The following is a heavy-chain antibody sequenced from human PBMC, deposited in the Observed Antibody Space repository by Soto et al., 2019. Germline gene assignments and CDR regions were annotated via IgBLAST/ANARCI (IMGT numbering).Heavy chain of an antibody. J-gene: IGHJ3*02. CDR1: GFTFSSYA. V-gene: IGHV3-23*01. CDR2: LTGSGGST. D-gene: IGHD2-8*01. Sequence: DVQLLESGGGLVQPGGSLRLSCAASGFTFSSYAMSWVRQAPGKGLAWVSSLTGSGGSTYYADSVKGGFTITRDNSRDTLYLQMNSLRAEDTAVYYCAGGRTSGNYAFEIWGQGTMVTVSS. CDR3: AGGRTSGNYAFEI.